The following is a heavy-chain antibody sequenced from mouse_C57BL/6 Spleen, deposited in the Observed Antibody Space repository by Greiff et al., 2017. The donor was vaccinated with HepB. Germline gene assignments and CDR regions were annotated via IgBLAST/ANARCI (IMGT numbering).Heavy chain of an antibody. Sequence: EVKLEESGPGLVKPSQSLSLTCSVTGYSITSGYYWNWIRQFPGNKLEWMGYIRYDGSNNYNPSLKNRISITRDTSKNQCFLKLNSVTTEDTATYYCARGRRTYYAMDYWGQGTSVTVSS. D-gene: IGHD2-12*01. CDR3: ARGRRTYYAMDY. J-gene: IGHJ4*01. CDR1: GYSITSGYY. CDR2: IRYDGSN. V-gene: IGHV3-6*01.